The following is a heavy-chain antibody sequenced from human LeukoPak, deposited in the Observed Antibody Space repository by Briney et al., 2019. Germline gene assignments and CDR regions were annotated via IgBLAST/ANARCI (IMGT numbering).Heavy chain of an antibody. J-gene: IGHJ6*03. CDR3: AKIAAAANYYMDV. V-gene: IGHV3-11*01. CDR1: GFTFSDYY. D-gene: IGHD6-13*01. CDR2: ISSSGSTI. Sequence: GGSLRLSCAASGFTFSDYYMSWIRQAPGKGLEWVSYISSSGSTIYYADSVKGRFTISRDNAKNSLYLQMNSLRAEDTAVYYCAKIAAAANYYMDVWGRGTTVTVSS.